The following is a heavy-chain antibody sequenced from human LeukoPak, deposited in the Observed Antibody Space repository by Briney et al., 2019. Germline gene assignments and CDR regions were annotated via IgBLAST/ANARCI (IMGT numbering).Heavy chain of an antibody. Sequence: SETLSLTCTVSGGSISSSYYLGWIRQPPGTGLEWIGSIYSGGNTYYNPSLKSRVTISVDASKNQCSLRLSSVTAADTAVYFCGRYDHPVITPIDSWGQGTLVTVSS. J-gene: IGHJ4*02. D-gene: IGHD3-3*01. V-gene: IGHV4-39*01. CDR1: GGSISSSYY. CDR3: GRYDHPVITPIDS. CDR2: IYSGGNT.